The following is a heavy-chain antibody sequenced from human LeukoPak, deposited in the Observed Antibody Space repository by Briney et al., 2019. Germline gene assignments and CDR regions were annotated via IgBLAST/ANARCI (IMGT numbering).Heavy chain of an antibody. CDR1: GFTFSSYS. Sequence: GGSLRLPCAASGFTFSSYSMQWVRQTPGKGLEWVGIMSNSGENTFYGEAVKGRFTISRDNSQNTLYLQMNSLRPEDTAVYYCAKGGASVTRYVDYWGQGTLVTVSS. CDR2: MSNSGENT. V-gene: IGHV3-30*18. CDR3: AKGGASVTRYVDY. J-gene: IGHJ4*02. D-gene: IGHD4-17*01.